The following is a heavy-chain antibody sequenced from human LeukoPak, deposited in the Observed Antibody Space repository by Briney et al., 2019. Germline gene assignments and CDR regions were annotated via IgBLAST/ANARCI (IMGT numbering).Heavy chain of an antibody. J-gene: IGHJ6*03. V-gene: IGHV4-34*01. CDR1: GGSFSGYY. CDR3: ARDLGGIAAAGKYYYYMDV. Sequence: KTSETLSLTCAVYGGSFSGYYWSWIRQPPGKGLEWIGEINHSGSTNYNPSLKSRVTISVDRSKNQFSLKLSSVTAADTAVYYCARDLGGIAAAGKYYYYMDVWGKGTTVTVSS. D-gene: IGHD6-13*01. CDR2: INHSGST.